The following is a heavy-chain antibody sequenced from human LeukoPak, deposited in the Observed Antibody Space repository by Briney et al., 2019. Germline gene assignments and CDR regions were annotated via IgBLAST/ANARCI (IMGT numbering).Heavy chain of an antibody. CDR2: ISYDGSNK. D-gene: IGHD6-13*01. J-gene: IGHJ4*02. CDR3: ARGYFARAAAGYYFDY. CDR1: GFTFSSYA. Sequence: PGGSLRLSCAASGFTFSSYAMHWVRQAPGKGLEWVAVISYDGSNKYYADSVKGRFTISRDNSKNTLYLQMNSLRAEDTAVYYCARGYFARAAAGYYFDYWGQGTLVTVSS. V-gene: IGHV3-30*04.